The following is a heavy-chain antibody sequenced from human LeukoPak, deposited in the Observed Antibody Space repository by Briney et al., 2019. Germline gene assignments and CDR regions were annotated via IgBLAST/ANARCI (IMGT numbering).Heavy chain of an antibody. CDR2: IKQDGSEK. CDR3: ARVKSNWNYETYYYYMDV. D-gene: IGHD1-7*01. Sequence: PGGSPRLSCAASGFTFSSYWMSWVRQAPGKGLEWVANIKQDGSEKYYVDSVKGRFTISRDNAKNSLYLQMNSLRAEDTAVYYCARVKSNWNYETYYYYMDVWGKGTTVTVSS. J-gene: IGHJ6*03. V-gene: IGHV3-7*01. CDR1: GFTFSSYW.